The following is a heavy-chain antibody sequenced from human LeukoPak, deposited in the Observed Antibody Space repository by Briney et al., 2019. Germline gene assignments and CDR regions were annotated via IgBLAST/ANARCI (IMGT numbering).Heavy chain of an antibody. D-gene: IGHD3-22*01. Sequence: SETLSLTCTVSGGSISSYYWSWIRQPPGKGLEWIGYIYYSGSTNYNPSLKSRVTISVDTSKNQFSLKLSSVTAADTAVYYCASSRNYYDSSDAFDIWGQGTMVTVSS. CDR2: IYYSGST. J-gene: IGHJ3*02. CDR1: GGSISSYY. V-gene: IGHV4-59*08. CDR3: ASSRNYYDSSDAFDI.